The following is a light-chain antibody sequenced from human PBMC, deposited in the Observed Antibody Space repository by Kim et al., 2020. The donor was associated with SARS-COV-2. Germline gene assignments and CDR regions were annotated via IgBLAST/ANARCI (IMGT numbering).Light chain of an antibody. V-gene: IGLV3-9*01. CDR2: RDN. Sequence: VSLALGQTARITCGGNNIGGKNVHWYQQKPGQAPVLVIYRDNNRPSGIPERFSGSNSGRTATLTISGAQAGDEADYYCQVWDSSTIFGGGTQLTVL. J-gene: IGLJ7*01. CDR3: QVWDSSTI. CDR1: NIGGKN.